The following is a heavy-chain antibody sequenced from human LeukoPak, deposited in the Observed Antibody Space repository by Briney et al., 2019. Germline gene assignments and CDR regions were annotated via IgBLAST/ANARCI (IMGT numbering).Heavy chain of an antibody. CDR2: IRYDGSNK. V-gene: IGHV3-30*02. D-gene: IGHD3-3*01. CDR1: GFTFSGYG. J-gene: IGHJ4*02. Sequence: PGGSLRLPCAASGFTFSGYGMHWVRQAPGKGLEWVAFIRYDGSNKYYADSVKGRFTISRDNSKNTLYLQMNSLRAEDTAVYYCAKDPREYYDFWSGSYFDYWGQGTLVTVSS. CDR3: AKDPREYYDFWSGSYFDY.